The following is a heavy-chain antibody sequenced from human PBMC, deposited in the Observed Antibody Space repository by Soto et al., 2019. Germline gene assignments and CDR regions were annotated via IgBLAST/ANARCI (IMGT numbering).Heavy chain of an antibody. CDR3: ARAMVGYCGGDCYSYDY. V-gene: IGHV4-4*02. Sequence: SETLSLTCAVSGGSISSSNWWSWVRQPPGKGLEWIGEIYHSGSTNYNPSLKSRVTISVDKSKNQFSLKLSSVTAADAAVYYCARAMVGYCGGDCYSYDYWGQGTLVTVSS. CDR1: GGSISSSNW. D-gene: IGHD2-21*02. J-gene: IGHJ4*02. CDR2: IYHSGST.